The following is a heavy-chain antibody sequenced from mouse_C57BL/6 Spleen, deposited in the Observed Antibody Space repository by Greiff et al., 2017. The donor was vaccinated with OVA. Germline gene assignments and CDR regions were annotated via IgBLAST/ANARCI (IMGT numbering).Heavy chain of an antibody. CDR1: GFTFSNYW. J-gene: IGHJ4*01. Sequence: EVKVEESGGGLVQPGGSMKLSCVASGFTFSNYWMNWVRQSPEKGLEWVAQIRLKSDNYATDYAESVKGRFTISRDDTKSRVYLQMNNLRAEDTGIYYCTDPHYSAMDYWGQGTSVTVSS. CDR2: IRLKSDNYAT. CDR3: TDPHYSAMDY. V-gene: IGHV6-3*01.